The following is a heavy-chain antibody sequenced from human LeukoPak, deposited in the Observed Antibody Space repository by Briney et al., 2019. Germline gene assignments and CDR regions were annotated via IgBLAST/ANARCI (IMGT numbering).Heavy chain of an antibody. CDR3: AKGSRGWYSWYFDV. CDR2: ISGSGGST. D-gene: IGHD6-19*01. V-gene: IGHV3-23*01. Sequence: PGGSLRLSCAASGFTLSSFTMSWVRQAPGKGLEWVSAISGSGGSTYYADSVKGRFTISRDNSKNTLYLQMNSLRAEDTAVYYCAKGSRGWYSWYFDVWGRGTLVTVSS. CDR1: GFTLSSFT. J-gene: IGHJ2*01.